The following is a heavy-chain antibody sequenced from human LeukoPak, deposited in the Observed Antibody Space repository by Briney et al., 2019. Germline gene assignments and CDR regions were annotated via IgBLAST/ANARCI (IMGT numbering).Heavy chain of an antibody. Sequence: ASAKVSCKASGYTFTGYYMHWARQAPGQGLEWMGRINPNSGGTNYAQKFQGRVTMTRDTSISTAYMELSSLKSDDTAVYYCARDLYGSGSFGYWGQGTLVTVSS. CDR2: INPNSGGT. J-gene: IGHJ4*02. V-gene: IGHV1-2*06. CDR3: ARDLYGSGSFGY. D-gene: IGHD3-10*01. CDR1: GYTFTGYY.